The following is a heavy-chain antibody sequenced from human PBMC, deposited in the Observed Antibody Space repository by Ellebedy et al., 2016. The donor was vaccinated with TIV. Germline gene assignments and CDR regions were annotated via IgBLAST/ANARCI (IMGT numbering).Heavy chain of an antibody. CDR3: ARWFGELLYVRWFDP. V-gene: IGHV4-39*01. CDR1: GDSISRSSYY. Sequence: GSLRLSCTVSGDSISRSSYYWGWIRQPPGKGLEWIGSIYCSGSTDYNPSLKSRVTISADTSKNQFSLRLSSVTAADTGVYYCARWFGELLYVRWFDPWGQGTLVSVSS. D-gene: IGHD3-10*01. J-gene: IGHJ5*02. CDR2: IYCSGST.